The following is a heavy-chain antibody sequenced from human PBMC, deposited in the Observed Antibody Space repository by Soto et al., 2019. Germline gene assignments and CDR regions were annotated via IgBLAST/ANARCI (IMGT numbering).Heavy chain of an antibody. CDR2: IYHSGST. Sequence: SETLSLTCAVSSGSISSSNWWSWVRQPPGKGLEWIGEIYHSGSTNYNPSLKSRVTISVDKSKNQFSLKLSSVTAADTAVYYCARVFTWFGELLQGYYYMDVWGKGTTVTVSS. V-gene: IGHV4-4*02. CDR1: SGSISSSNW. J-gene: IGHJ6*03. D-gene: IGHD3-10*01. CDR3: ARVFTWFGELLQGYYYMDV.